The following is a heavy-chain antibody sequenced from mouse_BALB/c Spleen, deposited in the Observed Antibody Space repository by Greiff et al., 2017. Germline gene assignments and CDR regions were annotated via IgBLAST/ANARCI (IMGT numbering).Heavy chain of an antibody. Sequence: QVQLQQSGAELVRPGTSVKISCKASGYTFTNYWLGWVKQRPGHGLEWIGDIYPGGGYTNYNEKFKGKATLTADTSSSTAYMQLSSLTSEDSAVYFCARSSYDYDLFAYWGQGTLVTVSA. CDR2: IYPGGGYT. J-gene: IGHJ3*01. V-gene: IGHV1-63*02. CDR3: ARSSYDYDLFAY. CDR1: GYTFTNYW. D-gene: IGHD2-4*01.